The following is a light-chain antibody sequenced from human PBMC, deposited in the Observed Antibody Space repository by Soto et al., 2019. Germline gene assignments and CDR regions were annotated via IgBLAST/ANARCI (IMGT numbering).Light chain of an antibody. CDR2: ANN. CDR3: QSYDSSLSASVV. CDR1: SSNIGAGYD. Sequence: QSVLTQPHSVSGAPGQRVTFSCTGSSSNIGAGYDVHWYQLLPGTAPKLLIYANNNRPSGVPDRFSGSRSGTSASLAITGLQAEDEADYYCQSYDSSLSASVVFGGGTKLTVL. J-gene: IGLJ2*01. V-gene: IGLV1-40*01.